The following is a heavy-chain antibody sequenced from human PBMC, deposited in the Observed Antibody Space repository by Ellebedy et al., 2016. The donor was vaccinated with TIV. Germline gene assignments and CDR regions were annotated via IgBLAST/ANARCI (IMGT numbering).Heavy chain of an antibody. J-gene: IGHJ3*02. D-gene: IGHD3-3*02. Sequence: GESLKISCEASEFTFSSYAMSWLRQAPGKGLEWVSVFGGRSTTTYYADSVKGRFTISRDNSKNTLFLQMNSLRGDDTARYYCAKISPTHRGAFDIWGQGTMVTVSS. CDR3: AKISPTHRGAFDI. CDR2: FGGRSTTT. V-gene: IGHV3-23*01. CDR1: EFTFSSYA.